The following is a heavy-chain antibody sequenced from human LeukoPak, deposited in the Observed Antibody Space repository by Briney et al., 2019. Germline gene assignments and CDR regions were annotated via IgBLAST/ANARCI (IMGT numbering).Heavy chain of an antibody. D-gene: IGHD1-26*01. CDR2: ISAYNGNT. CDR1: GYTFTGYY. Sequence: ASVKVSCKASGYTFTGYYMHWVRQAPGQGLEWMGWISAYNGNTNYAQKFQGRVTMTRDTSISTAYMELSRLRSDDTAVYYCARDRAIYSGSYYPFDYWGQGTLVTVSS. V-gene: IGHV1-2*02. J-gene: IGHJ4*02. CDR3: ARDRAIYSGSYYPFDY.